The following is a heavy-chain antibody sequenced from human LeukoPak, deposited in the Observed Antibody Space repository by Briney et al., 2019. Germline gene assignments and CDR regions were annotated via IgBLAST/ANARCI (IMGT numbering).Heavy chain of an antibody. D-gene: IGHD5-18*01. J-gene: IGHJ4*02. CDR1: GFTFSEAW. CDR3: ATDMTWDDNYRYSHY. V-gene: IGHV3-15*01. Sequence: PGGSLRLSCAASGFTFSEAWMSWVRQAPGKGLEWVGRIKSKSDGGTTDYVAPVKGRFTMSRDDTENTLYLQMNSMKAEDTGVYYCATDMTWDDNYRYSHYWGQGTLVTVSS. CDR2: IKSKSDGGTT.